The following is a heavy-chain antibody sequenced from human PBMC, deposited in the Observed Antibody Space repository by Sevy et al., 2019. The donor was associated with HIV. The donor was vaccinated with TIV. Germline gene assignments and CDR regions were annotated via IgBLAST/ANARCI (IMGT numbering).Heavy chain of an antibody. CDR2: IYYNGHI. CDR1: GRSITSLY. J-gene: IGHJ4*02. CDR3: AGENAWGRGYS. V-gene: IGHV4-59*08. Sequence: SETLSLTCTVSGRSITSLYWNWIRQPPGKGLECIANIYYNGHINYNPSLKSRVTLSLDTSKNQFSLRLSSVTAADTAMYYCAGENAWGRGYSWGQGTLVTVSS. D-gene: IGHD1-26*01.